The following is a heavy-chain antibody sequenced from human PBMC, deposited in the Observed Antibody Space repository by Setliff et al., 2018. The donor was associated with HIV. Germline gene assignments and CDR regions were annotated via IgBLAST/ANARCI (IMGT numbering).Heavy chain of an antibody. CDR2: IDHSGST. D-gene: IGHD1-7*01. CDR3: ARDRSNWNYGKNYMDV. V-gene: IGHV4-34*01. J-gene: IGHJ6*03. Sequence: SETLSLTCAVYGGSVSCYYWSWIRQPPGKGLEWIGEIDHSGSTNYNPSLKSRVTISVDTSKNQFSLKLSSVTAADTAVYYCARDRSNWNYGKNYMDVWGKGTTVTVSS. CDR1: GGSVSCYY.